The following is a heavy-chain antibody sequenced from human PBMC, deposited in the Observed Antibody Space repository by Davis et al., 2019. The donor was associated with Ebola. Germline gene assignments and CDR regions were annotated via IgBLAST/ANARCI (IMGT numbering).Heavy chain of an antibody. J-gene: IGHJ4*02. Sequence: GESLKISCAASGFTFSGSAMHWVRQASGKGLEWVGRIRSKANSYATAYAASVKGRFTISRDDSKNTAYLQMNSLKTEDTAVYYCTTSRYYDFWSGYVHSDYWGQGTLVTVSS. CDR3: TTSRYYDFWSGYVHSDY. CDR2: IRSKANSYAT. D-gene: IGHD3-3*01. V-gene: IGHV3-73*01. CDR1: GFTFSGSA.